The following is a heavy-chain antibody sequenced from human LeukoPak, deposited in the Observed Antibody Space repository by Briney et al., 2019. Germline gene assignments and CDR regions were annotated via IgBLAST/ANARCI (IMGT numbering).Heavy chain of an antibody. CDR3: ATRPSGDYPYFDF. D-gene: IGHD4-17*01. V-gene: IGHV3-21*01. Sequence: GGSLRLSCAASGLTFSSYSMNWVRQAPGKGLEWVSSISSSSSYIYYADSVKGRFTISRDNAKNSLYLQMNSLRAEDTAVYYCATRPSGDYPYFDFWGQGTLVTVSS. CDR1: GLTFSSYS. J-gene: IGHJ4*02. CDR2: ISSSSSYI.